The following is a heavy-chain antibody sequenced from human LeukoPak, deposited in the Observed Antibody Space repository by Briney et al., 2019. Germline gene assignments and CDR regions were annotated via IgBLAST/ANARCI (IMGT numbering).Heavy chain of an antibody. J-gene: IGHJ4*02. CDR3: TTDQGSSGWYGEENY. D-gene: IGHD6-19*01. V-gene: IGHV3-49*04. Sequence: PGGSLRLSCTASAGFTLGDYAMSWVRQAPGKGLEWVGFIRSKAYSGTTEYAASVKGRFTISRDDSKSIVYLQMNSLKTEDTAVYYCTTDQGSSGWYGEENYWGQGTLVTVSS. CDR1: AGFTLGDYA. CDR2: IRSKAYSGTT.